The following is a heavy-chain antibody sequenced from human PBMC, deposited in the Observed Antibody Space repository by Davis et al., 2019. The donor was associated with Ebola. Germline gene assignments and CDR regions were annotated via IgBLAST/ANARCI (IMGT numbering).Heavy chain of an antibody. Sequence: SGPTLVKPTQTLTLTCTFSGFSLNTRGMAVGWIRQPPGKALEWLALIYWDDDKRYRPSLRNRLTITKDTSKNQVVLTMSNMDPVDTATYYCVHRLGRVSIVGTFRFRAFDIWGQGTMVTVSP. CDR3: VHRLGRVSIVGTFRFRAFDI. CDR1: GFSLNTRGMA. J-gene: IGHJ3*02. CDR2: IYWDDDK. V-gene: IGHV2-5*02. D-gene: IGHD2/OR15-2a*01.